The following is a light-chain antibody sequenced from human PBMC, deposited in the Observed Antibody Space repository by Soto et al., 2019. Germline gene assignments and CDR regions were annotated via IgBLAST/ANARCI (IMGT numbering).Light chain of an antibody. J-gene: IGLJ1*01. Sequence: QSVLSPPASVSGSPGQSITISSAGTSSDVGGYTYVSWYQQHPGKAPKLMIYDVSNRPSGVSNRFSGSKSGNTASLTISGLQAEDEADYYCTSYTSSSTPYVFGGGTKVTVL. CDR2: DVS. CDR3: TSYTSSSTPYV. CDR1: SSDVGGYTY. V-gene: IGLV2-14*01.